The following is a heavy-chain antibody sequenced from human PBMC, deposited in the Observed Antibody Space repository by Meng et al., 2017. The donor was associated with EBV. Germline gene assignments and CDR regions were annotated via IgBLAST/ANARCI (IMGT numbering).Heavy chain of an antibody. D-gene: IGHD6-13*01. V-gene: IGHV1-69*06. CDR2: IIPIFGTA. CDR3: ARAEIAAAGRLDY. J-gene: IGHJ4*02. CDR1: GGTFSSYA. Sequence: QVHAVQSGADVKKPGSSVKVSCTASGGTFSSYAISWVRQAPGQGLEWMGGIIPIFGTANYAQKFQGRVTITADKSTSTAYMELSSLRSEDTAVYYCARAEIAAAGRLDYWGQGTLVTVSS.